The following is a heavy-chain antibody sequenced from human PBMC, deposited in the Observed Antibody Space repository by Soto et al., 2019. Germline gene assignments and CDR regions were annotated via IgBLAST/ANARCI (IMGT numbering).Heavy chain of an antibody. V-gene: IGHV4-59*01. J-gene: IGHJ1*01. CDR3: ARGDSDLAVSEAAY. CDR1: GASITDSY. Sequence: SETLSLTCPVSGASITDSYWSWIRQPPEKGLEWIGYIYFSGIANYNPSLKSRATISRDTSKNEFSLKLTSVTAADTAIYYCARGDSDLAVSEAAYWGQGTLVTVSS. CDR2: IYFSGIA. D-gene: IGHD2-15*01.